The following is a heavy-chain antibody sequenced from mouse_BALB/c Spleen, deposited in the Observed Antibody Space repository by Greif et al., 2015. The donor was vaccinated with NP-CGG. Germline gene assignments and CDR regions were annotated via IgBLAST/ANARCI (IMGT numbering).Heavy chain of an antibody. Sequence: EVKLMESGAELVRSGASVKLSCTASGFNIKDYYMHWVKQRPEQGLEWIGWIDPENGDTEYAPKFQGKATMTADTSSNTAYLQLSSLTSEDTAVYYCNAHYYGSRRGFDYWGQGTTLTVSS. CDR1: GFNIKDYY. D-gene: IGHD1-1*01. J-gene: IGHJ2*01. CDR2: IDPENGDT. V-gene: IGHV14-4*02. CDR3: NAHYYGSRRGFDY.